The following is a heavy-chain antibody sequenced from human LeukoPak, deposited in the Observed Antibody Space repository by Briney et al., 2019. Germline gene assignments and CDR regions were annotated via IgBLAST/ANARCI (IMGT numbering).Heavy chain of an antibody. Sequence: SETLSLTCTVSGGSISSSSYYWGWIRKPPGKVLEWIGNIHYGGSTYYNPSFKSRVTISVDTSNTQFSHLLSSVLAADTTAYFHARTAGWHEFDIWGQGTMVTVSS. J-gene: IGHJ3*02. CDR1: GGSISSSSYY. CDR3: ARTAGWHEFDI. CDR2: IHYGGST. V-gene: IGHV4-39*01. D-gene: IGHD6-19*01.